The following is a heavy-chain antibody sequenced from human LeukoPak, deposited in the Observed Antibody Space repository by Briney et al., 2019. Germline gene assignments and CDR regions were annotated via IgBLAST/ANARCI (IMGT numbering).Heavy chain of an antibody. CDR2: ISSNGGST. V-gene: IGHV3-64D*06. CDR1: GFTFSSYA. Sequence: GGSLRLSCSASGFTFSSYAMHWVRQAPGKGLEYVSAISSNGGSTYYADSVKGRFTISRDNSKNTLYLQMSSLRAEDTAVYYCAKDSVGATRIPRLFDYWGQGTLVTVSS. CDR3: AKDSVGATRIPRLFDY. J-gene: IGHJ4*02. D-gene: IGHD1-26*01.